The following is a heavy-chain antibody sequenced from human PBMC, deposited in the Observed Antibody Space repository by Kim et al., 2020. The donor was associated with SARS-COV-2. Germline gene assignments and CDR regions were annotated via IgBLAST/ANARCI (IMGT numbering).Heavy chain of an antibody. Sequence: SETLSLTCTVSGVPTSSYYWSWIRQPPGKGLEWIGYISYIGTTNYNPSLNSRVTISVDTSKNQVSLRLNSVTAADTAVYYCARDRVRGGGSYSGPWGQG. CDR2: ISYIGTT. V-gene: IGHV4-59*13. D-gene: IGHD1-26*01. CDR1: GVPTSSYY. CDR3: ARDRVRGGGSYSGP. J-gene: IGHJ5*02.